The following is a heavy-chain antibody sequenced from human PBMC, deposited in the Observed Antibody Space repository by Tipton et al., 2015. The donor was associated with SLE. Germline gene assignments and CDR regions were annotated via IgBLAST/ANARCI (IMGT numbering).Heavy chain of an antibody. V-gene: IGHV4-34*01. CDR3: AKGRQKNYADHAY. D-gene: IGHD4-17*01. CDR1: GGSFSGYD. CDR2: LNHGGSI. Sequence: TLSLTCVVYGGSFSGYDWSWIRQPPGKGLEWVGELNHGGSINYNPSLESRVTISIDTSKNQFSLKLSSVTAADTAVYYCAKGRQKNYADHAYWGQGTLVTVSS. J-gene: IGHJ4*02.